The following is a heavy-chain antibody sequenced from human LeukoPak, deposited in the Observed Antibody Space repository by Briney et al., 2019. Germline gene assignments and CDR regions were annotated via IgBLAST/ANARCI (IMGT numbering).Heavy chain of an antibody. CDR3: ARDTRAVAGSFDY. Sequence: GGSLRLSCAASGFTFSSYSMNWVRQAPGKGLEWVSSISSSSSYIYHADSVKGRFTISRDNAKNSLYLQMNSLRAEDTAVYYCARDTRAVAGSFDYWGQGTLVTVSS. D-gene: IGHD6-19*01. CDR2: ISSSSSYI. CDR1: GFTFSSYS. V-gene: IGHV3-21*01. J-gene: IGHJ4*02.